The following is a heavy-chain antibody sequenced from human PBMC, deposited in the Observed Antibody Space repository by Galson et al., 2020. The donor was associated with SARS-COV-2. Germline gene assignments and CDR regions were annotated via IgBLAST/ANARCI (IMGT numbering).Heavy chain of an antibody. Sequence: GGSLRLSCAASGFTFSSYGMHWVRQAPGKGLEWVAVIRYDGSSKYYADSVKGRFTISRDKSKNTLYLQMNSLRAEDTALYYCAKDNDCSGSSCNCYDFGRDVWGGGATGTFCS. V-gene: IGHV3-33*03. CDR2: IRYDGSSK. D-gene: IGHD2-15*01. CDR3: AKDNDCSGSSCNCYDFGRDV. J-gene: IGHJ6*04. CDR1: GFTFSSYG.